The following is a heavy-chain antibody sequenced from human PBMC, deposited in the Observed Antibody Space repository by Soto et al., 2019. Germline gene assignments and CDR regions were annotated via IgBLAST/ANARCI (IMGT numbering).Heavy chain of an antibody. CDR2: ISYDGSNK. CDR1: GFTFSSYG. J-gene: IGHJ6*02. V-gene: IGHV3-30*18. D-gene: IGHD6-13*01. CDR3: AKVVGSSSWEDYYYYYGMDV. Sequence: GGSLRLSCAASGFTFSSYGMHWVRQAPGKGLEWVAVISYDGSNKYYADSVKGRFTISRDNSKNTLYLQMNSLRAEDTAVYYCAKVVGSSSWEDYYYYYGMDVWGQGTTVTVSS.